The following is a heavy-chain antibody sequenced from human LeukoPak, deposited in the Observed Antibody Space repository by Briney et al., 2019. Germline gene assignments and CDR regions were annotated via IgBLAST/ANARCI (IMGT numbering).Heavy chain of an antibody. CDR1: GYTFTSYG. CDR3: AGDHPVSGSYYLQGPLNY. Sequence: ASVKVSCKASGYTFTSYGISWVRQAPGQGLEWMGWISAYNGNTNYAQKLQGRVTMTTDTSTSTAYMELRGLRSDDTAVYYCAGDHPVSGSYYLQGPLNYWGQGTLVTVSS. D-gene: IGHD3-10*01. V-gene: IGHV1-18*01. CDR2: ISAYNGNT. J-gene: IGHJ4*02.